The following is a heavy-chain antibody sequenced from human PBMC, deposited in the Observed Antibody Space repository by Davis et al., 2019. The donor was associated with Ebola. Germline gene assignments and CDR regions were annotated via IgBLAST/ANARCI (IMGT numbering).Heavy chain of an antibody. CDR2: IYHSGTT. CDR1: GGSISSGSHY. CDR3: ARSQADNFWSDYPGHEYDS. V-gene: IGHV4-39*01. Sequence: PGGSLRLSCTVSGGSISSGSHYWGWIRQSPGRGLEWIANIYHSGTTYYNPSLKSRLTISVDTAKNQLSLKVNSVTAADTAVYYCARSQADNFWSDYPGHEYDSWGQGTLVTVSS. D-gene: IGHD3-3*01. J-gene: IGHJ4*02.